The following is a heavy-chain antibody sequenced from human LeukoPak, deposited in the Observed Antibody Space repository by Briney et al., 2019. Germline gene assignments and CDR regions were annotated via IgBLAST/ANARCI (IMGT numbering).Heavy chain of an antibody. D-gene: IGHD3-3*01. J-gene: IGHJ6*03. CDR1: GITLSNYG. CDR3: ARRYYDFWSGYYASYYYYYYMDV. CDR2: ISSSGSTI. V-gene: IGHV3-11*01. Sequence: GSLRLSCAVSGITLSNYGMSWIRQAPGKGLEWVSYISSSGSTIYYADSVKGRFTISRDNAKNSLYLQMNSLRAEDTAVYYCARRYYDFWSGYYASYYYYYYMDVWGKGTTVTVSS.